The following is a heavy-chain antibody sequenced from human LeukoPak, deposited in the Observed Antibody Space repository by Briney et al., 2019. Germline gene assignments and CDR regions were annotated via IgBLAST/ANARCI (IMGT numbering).Heavy chain of an antibody. Sequence: GGSLRLSCAPSGFTFDDYAMHWVRQAPGKGLEWVSGISWNSGSIGYADSVKGRFTIPRDNAKNSLYLQMNSLRPEDTALYYCAKDKDIVAATVDYWGQGTLVTVSS. J-gene: IGHJ4*02. V-gene: IGHV3-9*01. CDR3: AKDKDIVAATVDY. CDR2: ISWNSGSI. D-gene: IGHD5-12*01. CDR1: GFTFDDYA.